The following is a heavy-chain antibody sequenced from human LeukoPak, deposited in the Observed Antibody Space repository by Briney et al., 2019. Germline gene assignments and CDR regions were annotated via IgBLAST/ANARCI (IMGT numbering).Heavy chain of an antibody. CDR3: ATITMVRGIIIIGAFDI. Sequence: VASVKVSCKVSGYTLTELSMHWERQAPGKGLEWMGSFDPEDGETIYAQKFQGRVTMTEDTSTDTAYMELSSLRSEDTAVYYCATITMVRGIIIIGAFDIWGQGTMVTVSS. D-gene: IGHD3-10*01. CDR2: FDPEDGET. J-gene: IGHJ3*02. V-gene: IGHV1-24*01. CDR1: GYTLTELS.